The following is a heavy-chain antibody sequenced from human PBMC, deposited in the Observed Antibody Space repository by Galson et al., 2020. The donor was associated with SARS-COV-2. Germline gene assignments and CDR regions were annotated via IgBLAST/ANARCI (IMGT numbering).Heavy chain of an antibody. CDR1: GFTFSSYA. D-gene: IGHD6-13*01. CDR3: ARSGGSSSSENYYYYMDV. Sequence: GGSLRLSCAASGFTFSSYAMHWVRQAPGKGLEWVAVISYDGSNKYYADPVKRRFTISRDNSKNTLYLQMNSLRAEDTAVYYCARSGGSSSSENYYYYMDVWGKGTTVTVSS. CDR2: ISYDGSNK. V-gene: IGHV3-30*04. J-gene: IGHJ6*03.